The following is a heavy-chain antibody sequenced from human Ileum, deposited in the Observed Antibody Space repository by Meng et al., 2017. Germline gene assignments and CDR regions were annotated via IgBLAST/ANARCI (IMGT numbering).Heavy chain of an antibody. CDR1: GGSISDGNYY. Sequence: VQLQESGPGLVKPSQTLSLTCTVSGGSISDGNYYWTWIRQHPGKVLEWIGEIYESGSTNYNPSLKSRVTISLDRSKNHFSLKLNSVTAADTAVYYCANIVFNWFDSWGQGTLVTVSS. V-gene: IGHV4-31*03. J-gene: IGHJ5*01. CDR2: IYESGST. CDR3: ANIVFNWFDS. D-gene: IGHD2-15*01.